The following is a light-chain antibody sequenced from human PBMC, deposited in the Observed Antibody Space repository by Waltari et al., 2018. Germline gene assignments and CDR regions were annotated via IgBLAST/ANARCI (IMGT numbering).Light chain of an antibody. V-gene: IGLV2-8*01. Sequence: QSALTQPPSASGSPGQSVTISCTGTSSDVGGYKFVSWYQQHPGRAPKLMIYEVNHRPSGVPDVFSGSKSGNTASLTVSGLQAEDEADYYCSSYAGSNNLVFGTGTKVTVL. CDR2: EVN. CDR3: SSYAGSNNLV. J-gene: IGLJ1*01. CDR1: SSDVGGYKF.